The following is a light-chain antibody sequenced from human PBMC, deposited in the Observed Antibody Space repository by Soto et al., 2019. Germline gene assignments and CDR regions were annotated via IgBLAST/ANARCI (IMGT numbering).Light chain of an antibody. J-gene: IGKJ2*01. CDR3: QQYFSYSLYT. CDR2: QTT. V-gene: IGKV1-5*03. CDR1: QNVTKW. Sequence: DLQMTQSPSTLSASVGGRVTITCRASQNVTKWLAWYQQKPGNAPRLLIYQTTTLETGVPSRFRGSGSGTEFTLTITSLQPDDFATYYCQQYFSYSLYTFGQGTKLEI.